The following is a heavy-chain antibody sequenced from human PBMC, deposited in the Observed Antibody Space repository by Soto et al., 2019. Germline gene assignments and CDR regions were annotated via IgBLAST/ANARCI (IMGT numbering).Heavy chain of an antibody. CDR2: ISPSGGST. D-gene: IGHD3-10*01. Sequence: QVQLVQSGAEVKKPGASVKVSCKASGYTFTSYYMHWVRQAPGQGLDWMGIISPSGGSTSYAQKFQGRVTMTRDTSTSTVYMELSSLRSEDTAVYYCARERSGSGTLRYGMDVWGQGTTVTVSS. CDR3: ARERSGSGTLRYGMDV. V-gene: IGHV1-46*01. CDR1: GYTFTSYY. J-gene: IGHJ6*02.